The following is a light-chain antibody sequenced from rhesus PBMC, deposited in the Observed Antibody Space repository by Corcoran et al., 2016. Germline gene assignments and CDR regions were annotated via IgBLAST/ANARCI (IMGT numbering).Light chain of an antibody. Sequence: QAALTQPRSVSKSLGQSVTISCTGTTSDVGGYDDVSWFQFHPTPAPKLLIYGVNKRPAGVSDRFSGSKSGNTASLTIAGLQAEDESEYYCCSRTSGNTDVFGSGTKLTVL. CDR1: TSDVGGYDD. V-gene: IGLV2S9*01. J-gene: IGLJ6*01. CDR2: GVN. CDR3: CSRTSGNTDV.